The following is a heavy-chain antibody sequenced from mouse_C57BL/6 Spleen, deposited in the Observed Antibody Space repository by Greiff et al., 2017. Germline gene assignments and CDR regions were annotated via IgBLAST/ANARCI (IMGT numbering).Heavy chain of an antibody. J-gene: IGHJ4*01. D-gene: IGHD2-3*01. CDR2: IYPGSGNT. CDR1: GYSFTSYY. V-gene: IGHV1-66*01. CDR3: AYDGYYAMDY. Sequence: VQLQQSGPELVKPGASVKISCKASGYSFTSYYIHWVKQRPGQGLAWIGWIYPGSGNTKYNEKFKGKATLTADTSSSTAYMQLSSLTSEDSAVYYCAYDGYYAMDYWGQGTSVTVSS.